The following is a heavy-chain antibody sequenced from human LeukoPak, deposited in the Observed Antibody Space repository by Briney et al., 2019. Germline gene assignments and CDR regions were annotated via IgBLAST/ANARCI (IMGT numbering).Heavy chain of an antibody. CDR3: ARVSVVPAAFDY. CDR2: IYSGGST. CDR1: GFTVSSNY. D-gene: IGHD2-2*01. Sequence: GGSLRLSCAASGFTVSSNYMSWVRQAPGKGLEWVSVIYSGGSTYYADSVKGRLTISRDNSKNTLYFQMNSLRTEDTAVYYCARVSVVPAAFDYWGQGTLVTVSS. V-gene: IGHV3-66*02. J-gene: IGHJ4*02.